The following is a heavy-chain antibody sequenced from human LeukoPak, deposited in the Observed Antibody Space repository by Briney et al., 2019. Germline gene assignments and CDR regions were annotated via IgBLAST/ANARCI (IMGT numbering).Heavy chain of an antibody. J-gene: IGHJ4*02. D-gene: IGHD3-10*01. CDR3: TTDRSDGSGSYYNEDY. CDR1: GFTFSNAW. V-gene: IGHV3-15*01. CDR2: IKSKTDGGTT. Sequence: GGSLRLSCAASGFTFSNAWMSWVRQAPGKGLEWVGRIKSKTDGGTTDYAAPVKGRFTISRDDSKNTLYLQMNSLKTEDTAVYYYTTDRSDGSGSYYNEDYWGQGTLVTVSS.